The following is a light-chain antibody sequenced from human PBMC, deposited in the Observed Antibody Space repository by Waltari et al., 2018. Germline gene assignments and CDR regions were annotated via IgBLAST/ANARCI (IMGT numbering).Light chain of an antibody. V-gene: IGLV2-14*03. J-gene: IGLJ1*01. Sequence: QSALTQPASVSGSPGQSITISCTGTRRDIGRYYYLSWYQQHPGKAPNVVIFDISYRPSGVSSRFSGSKSGNTASLTISGLQAEDEADYYCTSYTSSHGLVFGTGTKVTVL. CDR3: TSYTSSHGLV. CDR1: RRDIGRYYY. CDR2: DIS.